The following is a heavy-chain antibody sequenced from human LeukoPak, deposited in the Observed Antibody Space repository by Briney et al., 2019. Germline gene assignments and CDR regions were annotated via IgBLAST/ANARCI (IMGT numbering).Heavy chain of an antibody. CDR3: ARGDGYNFFDY. V-gene: IGHV3-23*01. D-gene: IGHD5-24*01. CDR1: GFTFSHYA. Sequence: GGSLRLSCAVSGFTFSHYAMSWVRQAPGTGLEWVGSLTDSGDATYYADSVKGRFTISRDNSENTLYLQMKSLRAEDTAVYYCARGDGYNFFDYWGQGTLVTVSS. CDR2: LTDSGDAT. J-gene: IGHJ4*02.